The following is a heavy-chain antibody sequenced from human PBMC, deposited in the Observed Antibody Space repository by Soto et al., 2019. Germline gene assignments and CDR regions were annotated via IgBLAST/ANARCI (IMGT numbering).Heavy chain of an antibody. CDR1: GVTFTGYS. Sequence: PGGSLRLSGVVSGVTFTGYSIDWVRQAPWKGLEWLSYMTSSASAIYYADSVKGRFTVSRDNAKNSLYLQMDSLRDEDTAVYFCARIGGPTLPKSYRDFFGQGTLVTLSS. V-gene: IGHV3-48*02. D-gene: IGHD3-10*01. CDR2: MTSSASAI. CDR3: ARIGGPTLPKSYRDF. J-gene: IGHJ4*02.